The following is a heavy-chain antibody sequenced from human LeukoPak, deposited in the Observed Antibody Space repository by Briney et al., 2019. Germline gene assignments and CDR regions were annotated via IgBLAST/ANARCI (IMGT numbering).Heavy chain of an antibody. Sequence: GGSLRLSCVASGFTVSSNYMSWVRQAPGKGLEWVSTIYSDGSTYYADSVKGRFTITRDNSKNTVYLQMNGLRAEDTAVYYCARGRGYFDWSEGEFDYWGQGTLVTVSS. V-gene: IGHV3-53*01. J-gene: IGHJ4*02. CDR2: IYSDGST. CDR3: ARGRGYFDWSEGEFDY. D-gene: IGHD3-9*01. CDR1: GFTVSSNY.